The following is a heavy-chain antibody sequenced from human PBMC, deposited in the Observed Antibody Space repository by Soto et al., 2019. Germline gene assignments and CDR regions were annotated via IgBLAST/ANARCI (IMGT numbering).Heavy chain of an antibody. CDR3: AREMIPMIMGGMSAMDV. V-gene: IGHV3-30*03. CDR2: ISYDGNNK. D-gene: IGHD3-22*01. J-gene: IGHJ6*02. CDR1: GFTFSSYG. Sequence: QVQLVESGGGVVQPGRSLRLSCEASGFTFSSYGMHWVRQAPGKGLEWVAVISYDGNNKYYADSVKGRFTISRDNSNKTMYLKMNSLRPEETAVYYCAREMIPMIMGGMSAMDVWGQGTTVTVSS.